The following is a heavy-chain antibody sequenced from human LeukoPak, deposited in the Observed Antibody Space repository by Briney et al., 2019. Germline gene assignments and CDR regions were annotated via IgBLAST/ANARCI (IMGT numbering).Heavy chain of an antibody. CDR1: GGSISSGGYY. D-gene: IGHD2/OR15-2a*01. J-gene: IGHJ4*02. V-gene: IGHV4-31*03. Sequence: SETLSLTCSVSGGSISSGGYYWSWIRQHPGKGLEWIGYIYYSGSTYYNPSLKSRVTISVDTSKNQFSLKLSSVTAADTAVYYCARGSRIRYFDYWGQGTLVTASS. CDR3: ARGSRIRYFDY. CDR2: IYYSGST.